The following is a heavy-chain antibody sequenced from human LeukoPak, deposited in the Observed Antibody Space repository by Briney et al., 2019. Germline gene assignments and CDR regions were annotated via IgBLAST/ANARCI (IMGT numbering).Heavy chain of an antibody. Sequence: PGRSLRLSCAASGFTFSTYGMHWVRQAPGKGLEWVAATWYDGSNKYYADSVKGRFTISRDNSKNTLYLQMNSLRAEDTAVYSCARGGHCSTTSCSNYDGMDVWGQGTTLTVSS. CDR3: ARGGHCSTTSCSNYDGMDV. J-gene: IGHJ6*02. CDR1: GFTFSTYG. CDR2: TWYDGSNK. D-gene: IGHD2-2*01. V-gene: IGHV3-33*01.